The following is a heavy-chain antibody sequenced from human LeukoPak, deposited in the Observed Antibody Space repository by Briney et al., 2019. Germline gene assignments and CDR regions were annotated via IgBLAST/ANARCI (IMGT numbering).Heavy chain of an antibody. D-gene: IGHD5-18*01. Sequence: SETLSLTCTVSGYSISSGYYWGWIRQPPGKGLEWIGSIYHSGNTYYNPSLKSRVTISVDTSKNQFSLKLSSVTAADTAVYYCARVGYTYGQDYWGQGTLVTVSS. CDR1: GYSISSGYY. J-gene: IGHJ4*02. CDR2: IYHSGNT. V-gene: IGHV4-38-2*02. CDR3: ARVGYTYGQDY.